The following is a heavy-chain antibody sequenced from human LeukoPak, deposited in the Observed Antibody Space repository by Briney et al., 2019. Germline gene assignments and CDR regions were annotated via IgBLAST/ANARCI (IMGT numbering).Heavy chain of an antibody. D-gene: IGHD6-6*01. Sequence: GGSLRLSCAASGFTFGSYWMSWVRQAPGKGLEWVASIKQDGSEKYYVDSVKGRFTISRDNAENSLSLQMNSLRAEDTAVYYCASAGGDSRSPLPFYYWGQGTLVTVSS. J-gene: IGHJ4*02. CDR1: GFTFGSYW. CDR3: ASAGGDSRSPLPFYY. V-gene: IGHV3-7*03. CDR2: IKQDGSEK.